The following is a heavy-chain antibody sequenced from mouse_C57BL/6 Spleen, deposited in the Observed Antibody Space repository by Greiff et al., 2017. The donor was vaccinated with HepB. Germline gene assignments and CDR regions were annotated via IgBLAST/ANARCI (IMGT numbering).Heavy chain of an antibody. V-gene: IGHV1-5*01. CDR2: IYPGNSDT. CDR1: GYTFTSYW. Sequence: DVQLQESGTVLARPGASVKMSCKTSGYTFTSYWMHWVKQRPGQGLEWIGAIYPGNSDTSYNQKFKGKAKLTAVTSASTAYMELSSLTNEDSAVYYCTTDYYGSSGPFAYWGQGTLVTVSA. J-gene: IGHJ3*01. CDR3: TTDYYGSSGPFAY. D-gene: IGHD1-1*01.